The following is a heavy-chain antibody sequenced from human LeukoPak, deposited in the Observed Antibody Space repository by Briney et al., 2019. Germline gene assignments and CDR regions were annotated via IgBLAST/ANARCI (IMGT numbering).Heavy chain of an antibody. V-gene: IGHV4-61*01. CDR3: ARYLQGVGGKGD. CDR1: GGSVSSGSYY. Sequence: SETLSLTCTVSGGSVSSGSYYWSWIRQPPGKGLEWIGHTYQGGDNHYDPSLKSRLYISTDTSKNQFSLRLGSVTAADTAVYYCARYLQGVGGKGDWGQGSLVTVSS. D-gene: IGHD1-26*01. J-gene: IGHJ4*02. CDR2: TYQGGDN.